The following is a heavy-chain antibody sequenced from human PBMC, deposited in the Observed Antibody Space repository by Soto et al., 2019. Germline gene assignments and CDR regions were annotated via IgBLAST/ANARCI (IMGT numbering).Heavy chain of an antibody. J-gene: IGHJ4*02. V-gene: IGHV4-30-2*01. CDR2: IFPSGTT. CDR3: ARSREFDY. Sequence: SETLSLTCGVPGGSLSGATYSWNWIRQPPGKGLEWIGYIFPSGTTYYNPSLKSRVTISIDVSKNQFSLSLRSLTAADTAVYYCARSREFDYWSQGTLVTVSS. CDR1: GGSLSGATYS.